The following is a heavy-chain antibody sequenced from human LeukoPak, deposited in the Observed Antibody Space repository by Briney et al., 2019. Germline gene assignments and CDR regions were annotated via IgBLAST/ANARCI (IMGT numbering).Heavy chain of an antibody. V-gene: IGHV4-39*01. Sequence: SETPSLTCTVSGGSISSSSYYWGWIRQPPGKGLEWIGSIYYSGSTYYNPSLKSRVTISVDTSKNQFSLKLSSVTAADTAVYYCARHEVKAAWFGHSVGWFDPWGQGTLVTVSS. J-gene: IGHJ5*02. CDR3: ARHEVKAAWFGHSVGWFDP. CDR1: GGSISSSSYY. CDR2: IYYSGST. D-gene: IGHD3-10*01.